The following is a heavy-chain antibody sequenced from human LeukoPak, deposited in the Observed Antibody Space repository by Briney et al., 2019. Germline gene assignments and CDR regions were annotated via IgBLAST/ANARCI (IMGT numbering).Heavy chain of an antibody. CDR3: ARWVGYGDFDF. V-gene: IGHV3-11*06. J-gene: IGHJ4*02. CDR1: GFTFSDYY. CDR2: ISSSGNYI. Sequence: GGSLRLSCAASGFTFSDYYMSWIRQAPGKGLEWVSYISSSGNYIHYANSVKGRFTISRDNAKNSLYLQMNSLRAEDTALYYCARWVGYGDFDFWGQGTLATVSS. D-gene: IGHD4-17*01.